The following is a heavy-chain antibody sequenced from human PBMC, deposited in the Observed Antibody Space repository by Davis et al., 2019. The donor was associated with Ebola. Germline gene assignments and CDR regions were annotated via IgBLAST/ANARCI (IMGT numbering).Heavy chain of an antibody. CDR2: INHSGST. V-gene: IGHV4-34*01. CDR3: ARDGRRGSWYGENWFDP. J-gene: IGHJ5*02. D-gene: IGHD6-13*01. CDR1: GGSFSGYY. Sequence: PSETLSLTCAVYGGSFSGYYWSWIRQPPGKGLEWIGEINHSGSTNYNPSLKSRVTISVDTSKNQFSLKLSSVTAADTAVYYCARDGRRGSWYGENWFDPWGQGTLVTVSS.